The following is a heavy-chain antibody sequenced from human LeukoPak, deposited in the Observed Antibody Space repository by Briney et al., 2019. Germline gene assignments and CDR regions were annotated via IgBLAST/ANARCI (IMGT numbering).Heavy chain of an antibody. Sequence: ASVKVSCKASGYTFTSYYMHWVRQAPGQGLEWMGIINPRGGSTSYTQKFQGRVTMTRDTSTSTVYMELSSLRSEDTAVYYCARVKSYYYDTSDKDAFDIWGLGTMVTVSS. CDR3: ARVKSYYYDTSDKDAFDI. D-gene: IGHD3-22*01. CDR2: INPRGGST. J-gene: IGHJ3*02. V-gene: IGHV1-46*01. CDR1: GYTFTSYY.